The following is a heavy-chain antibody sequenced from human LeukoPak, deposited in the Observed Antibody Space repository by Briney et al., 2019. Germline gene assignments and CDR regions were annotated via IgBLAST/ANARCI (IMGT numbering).Heavy chain of an antibody. D-gene: IGHD5-12*01. CDR1: GSTFSTYC. V-gene: IGHV3-23*01. CDR3: AKCGNSGCHLIDY. Sequence: GGSLRLSCAASGSTFSTYCMSWVRQAPGKGLEWVSGIGISGVTTYYADSVKGRFTISRDNSKNTLYLQMNSLRAEDTAVYYCAKCGNSGCHLIDYWGQGTLVTVSS. J-gene: IGHJ4*02. CDR2: IGISGVTT.